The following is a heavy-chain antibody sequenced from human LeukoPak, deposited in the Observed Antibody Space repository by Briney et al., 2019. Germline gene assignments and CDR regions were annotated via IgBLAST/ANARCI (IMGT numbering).Heavy chain of an antibody. Sequence: PSETLSLTCTVSSGSINDYYWSWVREPAGKGLEWLWRIYSSGSTTYNPSLKSRITMSVDTSKNQFSLKMTSVTAADTAVYYCAREGKWFGTYYYCMDVWGKGTTVTVSS. J-gene: IGHJ6*04. CDR1: SGSINDYY. CDR3: AREGKWFGTYYYCMDV. CDR2: IYSSGST. D-gene: IGHD3-10*01. V-gene: IGHV4-4*07.